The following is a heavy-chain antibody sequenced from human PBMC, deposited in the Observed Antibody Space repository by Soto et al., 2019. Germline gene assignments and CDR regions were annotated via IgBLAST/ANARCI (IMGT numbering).Heavy chain of an antibody. Sequence: EVQLVETGGGLIQPGGSLRLSCAASGFTVSSNYMSWVRQAPGKGLEWVSVIYSGGSTYYADSVKGRFTISRDNSKNTLYLQMNSLRAEDMAVYYCASGSSGYYHNYFDYWGQGTPVTVST. D-gene: IGHD3-22*01. CDR1: GFTVSSNY. CDR3: ASGSSGYYHNYFDY. V-gene: IGHV3-53*02. J-gene: IGHJ4*02. CDR2: IYSGGST.